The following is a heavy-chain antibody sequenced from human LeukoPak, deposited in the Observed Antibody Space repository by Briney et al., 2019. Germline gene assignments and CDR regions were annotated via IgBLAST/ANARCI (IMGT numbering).Heavy chain of an antibody. CDR3: AKGGEEWLVPDY. D-gene: IGHD6-19*01. J-gene: IGHJ4*02. V-gene: IGHV3-30*18. Sequence: PGRSLRLSCAASGFTFSSYGMHWVRQAPGKGLEWVAVISYDGSNKYYADSVKGRFTISRDNSKNTLYLQMNSLRAEDTAVYYCAKGGEEWLVPDYWGQGTLVTVSS. CDR2: ISYDGSNK. CDR1: GFTFSSYG.